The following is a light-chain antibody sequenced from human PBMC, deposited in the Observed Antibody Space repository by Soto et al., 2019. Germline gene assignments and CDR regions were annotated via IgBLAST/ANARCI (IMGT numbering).Light chain of an antibody. CDR3: QQRTNWPPFT. CDR2: DAS. V-gene: IGKV3-11*01. J-gene: IGKJ4*01. CDR1: QSVSNY. Sequence: EIVLTQSPATLSLFPGDRATLSCRASQSVSNYLAWYQQTPGQAPRLLIYDASNRATGIPARFSGSGSGTDLALTIRGLEPEDFAVYYCQQRTNWPPFTFGGGTKVEIK.